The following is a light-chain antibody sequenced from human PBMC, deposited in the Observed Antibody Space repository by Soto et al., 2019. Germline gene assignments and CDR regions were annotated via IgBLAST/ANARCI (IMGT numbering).Light chain of an antibody. CDR3: QQYHSSRLT. V-gene: IGKV1-5*01. CDR2: DAS. Sequence: DIQMTQSPSTLSTSVGDRVTITCRASQYISGWLAWYQQKPGKAPILLIYDASSWQSGVPSRFSGSGSGTEFTLTINSLQTEDFATYYCQQYHSSRLTFGPGTKVEIK. J-gene: IGKJ3*01. CDR1: QYISGW.